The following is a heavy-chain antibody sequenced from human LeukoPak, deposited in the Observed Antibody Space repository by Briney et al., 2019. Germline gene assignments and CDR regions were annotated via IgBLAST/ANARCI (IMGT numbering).Heavy chain of an antibody. D-gene: IGHD1-26*01. J-gene: IGHJ4*02. CDR2: IKQDGSEE. CDR3: ARDRWELFA. Sequence: GGSLRLSCTASGFTFSASWMNWVRQAPGKGLEWVANIKQDGSEEYYVDSVKGRFTISRDNAKNSLYLQMSSLRAEDTAVYYCARDRWELFAWGQGTLVTVSS. V-gene: IGHV3-7*01. CDR1: GFTFSASW.